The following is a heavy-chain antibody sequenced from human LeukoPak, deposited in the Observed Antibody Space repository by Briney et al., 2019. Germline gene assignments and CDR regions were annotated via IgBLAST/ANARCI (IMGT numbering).Heavy chain of an antibody. Sequence: SETLSLTCTVSGGSISSYYWSWIRQPPGKGLEWIGYIYYSGSTNYNPSLKSRVTISVDTSKNQFSLKLSSVTAADTAVYYCARGGDGYNFYYYYGMDVWGQGTTVTVSS. J-gene: IGHJ6*02. CDR3: ARGGDGYNFYYYYGMDV. D-gene: IGHD5-24*01. V-gene: IGHV4-59*08. CDR1: GGSISSYY. CDR2: IYYSGST.